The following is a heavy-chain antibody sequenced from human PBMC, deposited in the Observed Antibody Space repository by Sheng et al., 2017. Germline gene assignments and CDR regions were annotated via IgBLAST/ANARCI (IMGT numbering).Heavy chain of an antibody. CDR1: GGSFSGYY. CDR3: ARRSRGVGATDY. V-gene: IGHV4-34*01. J-gene: IGHJ4*02. Sequence: QVQLQQWGAGLLKPSETLSLTCAVYGGSFSGYYWSWIRQPPGKGLEWIGEINHSGSTNYNPSLKSRVTISVDTSKNQFSLKLRSVTAADTAVYYCARRSRGVGATDYWGQGTLVTVSS. CDR2: INHSGST. D-gene: IGHD1-26*01.